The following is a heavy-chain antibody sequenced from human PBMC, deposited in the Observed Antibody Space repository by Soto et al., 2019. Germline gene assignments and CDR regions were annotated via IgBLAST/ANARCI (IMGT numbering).Heavy chain of an antibody. CDR1: GGTFTSHA. CDR2: ISPLIDIL. V-gene: IGHV1-69*17. J-gene: IGHJ6*02. Sequence: QVQLVQSGAEVKWPGSSVKVSCKVSGGTFTSHAIIWVRQAPGQGLEWMGGISPLIDILNYAEKFQGRVTITADSSTTTVHMELHSLRSDDTAIYYCARDFSPNYFGAWTYLPGYYYGTDVWGQGTTVTVAS. D-gene: IGHD3-10*01. CDR3: ARDFSPNYFGAWTYLPGYYYGTDV.